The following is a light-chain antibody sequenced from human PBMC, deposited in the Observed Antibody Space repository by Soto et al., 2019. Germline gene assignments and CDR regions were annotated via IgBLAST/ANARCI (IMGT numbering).Light chain of an antibody. CDR1: HDISTH. CDR2: ESS. CDR3: QQYDNVGIT. V-gene: IGKV1-33*01. J-gene: IGKJ5*01. Sequence: QMTQSPSSLSASVGDIVTITCRASHDISTHLNWYQQMPGKAPKLLIYESSNVQTGVPSRFSGRGSGTDFVFTISSLQPEDIGTYYCQQYDNVGITFGQGTRL.